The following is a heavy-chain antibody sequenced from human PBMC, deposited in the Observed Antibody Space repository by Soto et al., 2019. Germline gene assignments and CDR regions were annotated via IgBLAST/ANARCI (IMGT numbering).Heavy chain of an antibody. D-gene: IGHD2-15*01. CDR3: ARVGYCSVDRCYSDRWFDP. CDR1: GGSISSSSYY. J-gene: IGHJ5*02. V-gene: IGHV4-39*01. CDR2: IYYSGST. Sequence: AETLSLTCTVSGGSISSSSYYWGWIRQPPGKGLEWIGSIYYSGSTYYNPSLKSRVTISVDTSKNQFSLNLSSVTAADTAVYYCARVGYCSVDRCYSDRWFDPWGPGTLVTVSS.